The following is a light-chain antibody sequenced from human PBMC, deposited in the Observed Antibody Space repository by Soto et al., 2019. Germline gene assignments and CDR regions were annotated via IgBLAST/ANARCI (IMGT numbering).Light chain of an antibody. CDR2: EGS. V-gene: IGLV2-23*01. CDR1: SSDVGSYNL. Sequence: QSALTQPASVSGSPGQSITISCTGTSSDVGSYNLVSWYQQHPGKAPKLMIYEGSKRPSGVSNRFSGSKSGNTASLTISGLQAEDGADYYCCSNAGSSTYVVFGGGTKLTVL. CDR3: CSNAGSSTYVV. J-gene: IGLJ2*01.